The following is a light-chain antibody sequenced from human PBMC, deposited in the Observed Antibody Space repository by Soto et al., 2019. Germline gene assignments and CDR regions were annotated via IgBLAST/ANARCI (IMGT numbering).Light chain of an antibody. CDR1: QNINNY. CDR3: QQYENLPT. V-gene: IGKV1-33*01. Sequence: DIQMTQSPSSLSASVGDRVTITCQASQNINNYLNWYQQKPGRAPKLLIYDASNLEAGGPSRFRGSVSGTDFTFTISRLQPEDIATYYCQQYENLPTFGQGTRLEIK. J-gene: IGKJ5*01. CDR2: DAS.